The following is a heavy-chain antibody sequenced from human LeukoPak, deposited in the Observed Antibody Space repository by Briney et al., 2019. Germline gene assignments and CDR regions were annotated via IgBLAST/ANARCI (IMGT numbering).Heavy chain of an antibody. CDR1: GFTFSSFA. D-gene: IGHD1-26*01. CDR3: ASGSYDAFDI. Sequence: GGSLRLSCAASGFTFSSFAMSWVRQAPGKGLEWVSAISGSGANTYYAESVKGRFTISRDNAKNSLYLQMNSLRAEDTAVYYCASGSYDAFDIWGQGTMVTVSS. J-gene: IGHJ3*02. V-gene: IGHV3-23*01. CDR2: ISGSGANT.